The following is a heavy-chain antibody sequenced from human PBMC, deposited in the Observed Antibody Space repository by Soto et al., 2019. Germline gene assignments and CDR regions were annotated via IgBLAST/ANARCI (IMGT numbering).Heavy chain of an antibody. D-gene: IGHD2-2*01. CDR2: ISDSGDRI. CDR1: SLTFSNYG. J-gene: IGHJ4*02. CDR3: AQSHRYCNDTSCSYFEN. V-gene: IGHV3-23*01. Sequence: GGSLRLSCAASSLTFSNYGMSWVRQAPGKGLEWVSGISDSGDRIYYADSVKGRFTISRDNFKNTLFLQMNSLGADDTAIYYCAQSHRYCNDTSCSYFENWGQGTLVTVSS.